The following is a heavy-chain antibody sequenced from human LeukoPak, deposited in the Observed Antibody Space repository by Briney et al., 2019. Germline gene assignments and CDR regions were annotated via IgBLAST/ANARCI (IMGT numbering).Heavy chain of an antibody. J-gene: IGHJ6*02. CDR2: IWHDGSNK. CDR1: GFIFSSYG. CDR3: ARAPGYDILTGYYYGMDV. D-gene: IGHD3-9*01. V-gene: IGHV3-33*01. Sequence: GGSLRLSCAASGFIFSSYGMHWVRQAPGKGLEWVAVIWHDGSNKYYADSVRGRFTISRDNSKNTLYLQMNSLRAEDTAVYYCARAPGYDILTGYYYGMDVWGQGTTVTVSS.